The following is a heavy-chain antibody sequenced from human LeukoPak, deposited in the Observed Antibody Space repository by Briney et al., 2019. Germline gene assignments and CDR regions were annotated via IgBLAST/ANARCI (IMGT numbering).Heavy chain of an antibody. CDR3: STTTYYDYSDL. V-gene: IGHV3-15*01. CDR2: IKSKTDGGTT. J-gene: IGHJ2*01. Sequence: GGSLRLSCAASGFTFSNAWMTWVRQAPGKGLEWLGRIKSKTDGGTTAYAAPVKGRFTISRDDSRNTLYLQMNSLKTEDTAVYYCSTTTYYDYSDLWGRGSLVTVSS. CDR1: GFTFSNAW. D-gene: IGHD3-22*01.